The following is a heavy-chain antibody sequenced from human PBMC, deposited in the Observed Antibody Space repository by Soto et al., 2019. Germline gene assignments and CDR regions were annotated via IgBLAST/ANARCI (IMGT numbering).Heavy chain of an antibody. V-gene: IGHV4-59*01. J-gene: IGHJ3*02. CDR2: IYYSGST. CDR3: ARVWGGAFDI. Sequence: QVQLQESGPGLVKPSETLSLTCTVSGGSISSYYWSWIRQPPGKGLEWIGYIYYSGSTNYNPSLQRRVTISVDTSKNQFSLKLSSVTAADTAVYYCARVWGGAFDIWGQGTMVTVSS. D-gene: IGHD3-10*01. CDR1: GGSISSYY.